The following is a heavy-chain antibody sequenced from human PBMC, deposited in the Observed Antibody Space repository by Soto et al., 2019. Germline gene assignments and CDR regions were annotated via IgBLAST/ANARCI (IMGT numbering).Heavy chain of an antibody. V-gene: IGHV3-53*01. J-gene: IGHJ3*02. D-gene: IGHD3-16*01. CDR3: ARDRRVYYDFFPEALDI. CDR2: IYSGGST. CDR1: GFTVSSNY. Sequence: GGSLRLSCAASGFTVSSNYMSWVRQAPGKGLEWVSVIYSGGSTYYADSVKGRFTISRDNSKNTLYLQMNSLRAEDTAVYYCARDRRVYYDFFPEALDILSEGTTVTISS.